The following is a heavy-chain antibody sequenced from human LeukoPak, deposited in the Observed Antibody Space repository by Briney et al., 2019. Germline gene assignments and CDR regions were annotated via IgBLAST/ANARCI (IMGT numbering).Heavy chain of an antibody. D-gene: IGHD5-12*01. CDR1: GYTFTSYY. CDR3: ARVRIVATMYFDY. V-gene: IGHV1-46*01. CDR2: INPSGGST. J-gene: IGHJ4*02. Sequence: GASVKVSCKASGYTFTSYYMHWVRQAPGQGLEWMGIINPSGGSTSYAQKFQGRVTMTRDTSTSTVYMELISLRSADTAVYYCARVRIVATMYFDYWGQGTLVTVSS.